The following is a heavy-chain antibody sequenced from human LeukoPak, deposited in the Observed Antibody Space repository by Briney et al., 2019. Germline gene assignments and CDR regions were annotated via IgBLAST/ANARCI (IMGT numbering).Heavy chain of an antibody. V-gene: IGHV1-69*04. D-gene: IGHD3-22*01. CDR2: IIPILGIA. CDR3: ARGVFSDYDSSGSHPHYGMDV. CDR1: GYTFTSYG. J-gene: IGHJ6*02. Sequence: ASVKVSCKASGYTFTSYGISWVRQAPGQGLEWMGKIIPILGIANYAQKFQGRVTITADKSTSRAYMELSSLRSEDTAVYYCARGVFSDYDSSGSHPHYGMDVWGQGTTVTVSS.